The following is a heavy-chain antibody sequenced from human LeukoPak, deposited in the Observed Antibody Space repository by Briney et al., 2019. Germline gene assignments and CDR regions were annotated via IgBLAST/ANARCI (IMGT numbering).Heavy chain of an antibody. D-gene: IGHD3-9*01. V-gene: IGHV3-7*05. Sequence: GGSLRLSCAASGFTFSTYWMSWVRQAPGKGLEWVANIKQDGSEKYYVDSVKGRFTISRDNAKNSLYLQMNSLRAEDTAVYYCARDVKYYDILTGYAPKHNPDAFDIWGQGTMVTVSS. CDR2: IKQDGSEK. CDR3: ARDVKYYDILTGYAPKHNPDAFDI. CDR1: GFTFSTYW. J-gene: IGHJ3*02.